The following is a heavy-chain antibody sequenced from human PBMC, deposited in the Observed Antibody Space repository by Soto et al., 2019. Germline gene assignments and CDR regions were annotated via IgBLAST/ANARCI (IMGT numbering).Heavy chain of an antibody. D-gene: IGHD6-19*01. CDR2: VIPIFGTA. CDR3: ARSSGWYINYYYYGMDV. Sequence: SVKVSCKASGGTFSSYAISWVRQAPGQGLEWMGGVIPIFGTANYAQKFQGRVTITADESTSTAYMELSSLRSEDTAVYYCARSSGWYINYYYYGMDVWGQGTTVTVSS. J-gene: IGHJ6*02. CDR1: GGTFSSYA. V-gene: IGHV1-69*13.